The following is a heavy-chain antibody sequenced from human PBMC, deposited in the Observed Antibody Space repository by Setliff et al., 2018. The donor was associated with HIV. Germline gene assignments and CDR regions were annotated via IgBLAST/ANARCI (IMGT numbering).Heavy chain of an antibody. CDR1: GFTFRDEW. CDR2: IKSKVHGETT. V-gene: IGHV3-15*01. CDR3: AREAVGTGIYDAFDI. D-gene: IGHD1-1*01. Sequence: LRLSCAASGFTFRDEWMSWARQAPGKGLEWVGRIKSKVHGETTDYAAPVKCRFTISRDNANNSLSLQMISLTADDTAVYYCAREAVGTGIYDAFDIWGQGTMVTVSS. J-gene: IGHJ3*02.